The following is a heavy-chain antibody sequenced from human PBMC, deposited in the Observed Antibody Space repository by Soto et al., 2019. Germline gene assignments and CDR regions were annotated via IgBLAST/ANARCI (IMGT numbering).Heavy chain of an antibody. CDR1: GDSVSSNSAG. J-gene: IGHJ4*01. Sequence: PSQTLSLTCAITGDSVSSNSAGWSWVRQSPSRGLEWLGRTYYRSKWYYEYAVSVRGRITINPDTSKNQYSLPLNSVTPEDTAVYFCARGEQYSGRIFDYWGQGTLVTVSS. V-gene: IGHV6-1*01. CDR3: ARGEQYSGRIFDY. CDR2: TYYRSKWYY. D-gene: IGHD1-26*01.